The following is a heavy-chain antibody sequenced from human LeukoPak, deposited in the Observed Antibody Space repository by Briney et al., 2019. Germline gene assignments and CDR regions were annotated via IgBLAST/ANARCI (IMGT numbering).Heavy chain of an antibody. Sequence: GASVKVSCKASGYTFTSYGISWVRQAPGQGLEWMGIINPSGGSTSYAQKFQGRVTMTRDTSTSTVYMELSSLRSEDTAVYYCARDDYSGYDYENYWGQGTLVTVSS. CDR1: GYTFTSYG. V-gene: IGHV1-46*01. J-gene: IGHJ4*02. D-gene: IGHD5-12*01. CDR3: ARDDYSGYDYENY. CDR2: INPSGGST.